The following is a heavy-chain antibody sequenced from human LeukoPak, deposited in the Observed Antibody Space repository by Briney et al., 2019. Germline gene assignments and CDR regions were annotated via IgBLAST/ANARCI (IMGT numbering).Heavy chain of an antibody. J-gene: IGHJ3*02. V-gene: IGHV3-53*01. CDR1: GFTVSNNY. CDR2: IYSGGST. D-gene: IGHD6-13*01. CDR3: ARAKYSSSWYLDAFDI. Sequence: AGGSLRLSCAASGFTVSNNYMSGVRQAPGKVLGWVSVIYSGGSTYYADSVKDRFTISRDNSKNTLYLQMNSLRAEDTAVYYCARAKYSSSWYLDAFDIWGQGTMVTVSS.